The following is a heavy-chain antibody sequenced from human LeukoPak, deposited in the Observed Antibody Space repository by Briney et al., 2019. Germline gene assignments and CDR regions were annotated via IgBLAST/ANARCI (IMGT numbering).Heavy chain of an antibody. CDR3: ARIRIGDY. V-gene: IGHV3-7*01. Sequence: GGSLRLSCTVSGFTFSTYWMTWVRQAPGKGLEWVANIKQDGSEKYYVDSVKGRFTISRDNAKNSLYLQMNSLRAEDTAVYYCARIRIGDYWGQGTLVTVSS. J-gene: IGHJ4*02. CDR2: IKQDGSEK. CDR1: GFTFSTYW. D-gene: IGHD3-10*01.